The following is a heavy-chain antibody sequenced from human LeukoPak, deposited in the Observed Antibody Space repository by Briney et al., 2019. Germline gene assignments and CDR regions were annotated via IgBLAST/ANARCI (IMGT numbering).Heavy chain of an antibody. D-gene: IGHD2-21*01. CDR3: ARDLGYCDGGDCYLY. V-gene: IGHV1-69*13. CDR2: IIPVFGTA. J-gene: IGHJ4*02. CDR1: GYSFTSYG. Sequence: GASVKVSCKASGYSFTSYGFSWVRQVPGQGLEWVGGIIPVFGTANYAPKFQGRVTITADESTSTVYMEVRSLSSEDTAVYYCARDLGYCDGGDCYLYWGQGTLVTVSS.